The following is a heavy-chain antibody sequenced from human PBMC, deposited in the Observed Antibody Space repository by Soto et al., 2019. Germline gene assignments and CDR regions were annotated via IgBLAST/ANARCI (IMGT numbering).Heavy chain of an antibody. J-gene: IGHJ4*02. V-gene: IGHV1-2*02. CDR3: ARVAGHKNARFDT. CDR2: INPGSGVT. Sequence: ASVKVSCKASGYSFTKYHMHWVREAPGQGLEWMGWINPGSGVTNQAQKFQGRVTMTRDTSITTTYMELNSLTSDDTAVYYCARVAGHKNARFDTWGQGALVTVSS. D-gene: IGHD1-1*01. CDR1: GYSFTKYH.